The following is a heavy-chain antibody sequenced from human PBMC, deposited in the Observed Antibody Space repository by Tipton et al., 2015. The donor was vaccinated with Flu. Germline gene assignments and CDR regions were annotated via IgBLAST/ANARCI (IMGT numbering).Heavy chain of an antibody. J-gene: IGHJ5*01. CDR3: ARRDFSNYVSEPKNWFDA. Sequence: LRLSCLVSGDSIRSDYYWGWIRQPPGRGLEWIGNINRNGNTYHNASLKSRVTISVDTARNQFSLKLTSVTAADTAVYYCARRDFSNYVSEPKNWFDAWGHGTLVTVSS. CDR2: INRNGNT. CDR1: GDSIRSDYY. D-gene: IGHD4-11*01. V-gene: IGHV4-38-2*01.